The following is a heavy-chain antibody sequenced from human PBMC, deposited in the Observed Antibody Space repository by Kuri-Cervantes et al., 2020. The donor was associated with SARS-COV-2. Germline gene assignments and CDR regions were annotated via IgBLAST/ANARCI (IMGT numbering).Heavy chain of an antibody. CDR1: GFTFSDYA. CDR2: ISGVGTST. D-gene: IGHD2-8*01. CDR3: VKEGYCTKGVCFHFQH. Sequence: GGSLRLSCADSGFTFSDYAMHWVRQAPGKGLEWVSAISGVGTSTYYADSVKGRFPISRDNSKNIVYLQMNSLRVEDTAVYYCVKEGYCTKGVCFHFQHWGQGTLVTVSS. V-gene: IGHV3-23*01. J-gene: IGHJ1*01.